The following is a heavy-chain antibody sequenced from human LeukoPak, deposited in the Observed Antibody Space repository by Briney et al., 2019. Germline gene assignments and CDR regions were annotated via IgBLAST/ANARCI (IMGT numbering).Heavy chain of an antibody. CDR1: GGSISSSNYY. CDR3: TTDENDYVWGSYRA. V-gene: IGHV4-39*07. CDR2: VYYSGST. J-gene: IGHJ5*02. D-gene: IGHD3-16*02. Sequence: PETLSLTCTVSGGSISSSNYYWGWIRQSPGKGLEWIGSVYYSGSTYCNPSLKSRVTISVDTSKNQFSLKLSSVTAADTAVYYCTTDENDYVWGSYRAWGQGTLVTVSS.